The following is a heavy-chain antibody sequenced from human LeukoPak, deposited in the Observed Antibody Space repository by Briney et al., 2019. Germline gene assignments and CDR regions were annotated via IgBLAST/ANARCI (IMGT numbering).Heavy chain of an antibody. CDR2: INPNTGGT. D-gene: IGHD1-26*01. CDR1: GYTFTGYH. J-gene: IGHJ3*02. Sequence: ASVKVSCKASGYTFTGYHMHWVRQAPGQGLEWMGWINPNTGGTNYAQKFQGRVTMTRDTSISTAYMELSRLRSDDTAVYYCAKDLSGSYFYRDVFDKWGQGTKVTVSS. CDR3: AKDLSGSYFYRDVFDK. V-gene: IGHV1-2*02.